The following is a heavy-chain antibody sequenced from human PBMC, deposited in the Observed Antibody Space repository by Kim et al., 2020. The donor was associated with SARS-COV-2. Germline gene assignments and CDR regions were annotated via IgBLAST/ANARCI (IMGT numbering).Heavy chain of an antibody. D-gene: IGHD3-22*01. Sequence: SQTLSLTCAISGDRVSSNSAAWNWIRQSPSRGLEWLGRTYYRSKWYNDYAVSVKSRITINPDTSKNQFSLQLNSVTPEDTAVYYCARISADYYDSSGPAPAFDIWGQGTMVTVSS. J-gene: IGHJ3*02. CDR1: GDRVSSNSAA. CDR2: TYYRSKWYN. CDR3: ARISADYYDSSGPAPAFDI. V-gene: IGHV6-1*01.